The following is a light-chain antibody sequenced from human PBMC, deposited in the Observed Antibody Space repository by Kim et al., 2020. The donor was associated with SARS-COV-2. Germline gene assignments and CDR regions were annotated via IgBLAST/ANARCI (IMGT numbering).Light chain of an antibody. CDR3: QVWDSTSDHVV. J-gene: IGLJ2*01. CDR2: FDD. Sequence: APGKTARLTCGGENIGNKNVHWYQQRPGQAPVLVIYFDDNRPSGIPERFSGSNSGNTATLTVSKVEAGDEADYYCQVWDSTSDHVVFGGGTQLTVL. CDR1: NIGNKN. V-gene: IGLV3-21*04.